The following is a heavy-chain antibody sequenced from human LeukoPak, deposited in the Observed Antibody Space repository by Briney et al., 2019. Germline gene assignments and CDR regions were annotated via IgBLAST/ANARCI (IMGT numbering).Heavy chain of an antibody. Sequence: SVKVSCKASGGTFSSYTISWVRRAPGQGLEWMGRIIPILNITDYAQNFQGRVTLTADKSTSTAYMELSTLRSEDTAVYYCAKDGVVVVATSVYYYYGMDVWGQGTTVTVSS. V-gene: IGHV1-69*02. J-gene: IGHJ6*02. D-gene: IGHD2-2*01. CDR2: IIPILNIT. CDR1: GGTFSSYT. CDR3: AKDGVVVVATSVYYYYGMDV.